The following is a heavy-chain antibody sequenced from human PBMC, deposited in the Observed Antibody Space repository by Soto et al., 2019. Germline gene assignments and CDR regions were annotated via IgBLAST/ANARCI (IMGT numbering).Heavy chain of an antibody. J-gene: IGHJ4*02. Sequence: SETLSLTCTVSGGSISSSSYYWCWIRQPPGKGLEWIGTMYYSGSTHYNPSLKSRVTTSVDTSNIHFSLKLTFVPAADTVFFYCARQGSSSWYGTYYFDSWGQGTLVTVPS. D-gene: IGHD6-13*01. V-gene: IGHV4-39*01. CDR1: GGSISSSSYY. CDR3: ARQGSSSWYGTYYFDS. CDR2: MYYSGST.